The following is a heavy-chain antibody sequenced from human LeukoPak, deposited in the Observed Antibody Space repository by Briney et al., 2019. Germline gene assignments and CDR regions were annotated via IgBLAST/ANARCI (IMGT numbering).Heavy chain of an antibody. J-gene: IGHJ4*02. CDR3: ARERFGAYSGSKD. V-gene: IGHV3-74*01. CDR1: GFTFSSYW. Sequence: PGGSLRLSCAASGFTFSSYWMHWVRQAPGKGLVWVSRINSDGSSTSYADSVKGRFTISRDNAKNTLYLQMNSLRAKDTAVYYCARERFGAYSGSKDWGQGTLVTVSS. CDR2: INSDGSST. D-gene: IGHD1-26*01.